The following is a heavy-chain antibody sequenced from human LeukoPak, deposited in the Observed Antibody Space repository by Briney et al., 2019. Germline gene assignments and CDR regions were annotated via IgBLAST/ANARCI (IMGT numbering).Heavy chain of an antibody. V-gene: IGHV4-34*01. CDR3: ARGQSRGYSYGYRSGAFDI. CDR2: INHSGST. CDR1: GGSFSGYY. D-gene: IGHD5-18*01. Sequence: SETLSLTCAVYGGSFSGYYWSWIRQPPGKGLEWIGEINHSGSTNYNPSLKSRVTISVDTSKNQFSRKLSSVTAADTAVYYCARGQSRGYSYGYRSGAFDIWGQGTMVTVSS. J-gene: IGHJ3*02.